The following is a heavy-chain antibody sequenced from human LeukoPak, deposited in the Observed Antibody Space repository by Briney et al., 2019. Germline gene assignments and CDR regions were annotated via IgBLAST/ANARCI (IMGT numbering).Heavy chain of an antibody. CDR2: ISSSSSYI. J-gene: IGHJ4*02. CDR3: ARDLIVGATGAGYY. D-gene: IGHD1-26*01. V-gene: IGHV3-21*01. CDR1: GFTFSSYS. Sequence: PGGSLRLSCAASGFTFSSYSMNWVRQAPGKGLEWVSSISSSSSYIYYADSVKGRFTISRDNAKTSLYLQMNSLRAEDTAVYYCARDLIVGATGAGYYWGQGTLVTVSS.